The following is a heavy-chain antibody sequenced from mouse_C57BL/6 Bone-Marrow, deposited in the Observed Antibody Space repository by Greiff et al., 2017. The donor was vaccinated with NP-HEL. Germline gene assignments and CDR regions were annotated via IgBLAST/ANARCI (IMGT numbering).Heavy chain of an antibody. CDR3: ARWSNSSYFDY. D-gene: IGHD2-5*01. V-gene: IGHV1-54*01. J-gene: IGHJ2*01. CDR1: GYAFTNYL. CDR2: INPGSGGT. Sequence: QVQLQQSGAELVRPGTSVKVSCKASGYAFTNYLIEWVKQRPGQGLEWIGVINPGSGGTNYNEKFKGKATLTADKSSSTAYMQLSSLTSEDSAVYFCARWSNSSYFDYWGQGTTLTVSS.